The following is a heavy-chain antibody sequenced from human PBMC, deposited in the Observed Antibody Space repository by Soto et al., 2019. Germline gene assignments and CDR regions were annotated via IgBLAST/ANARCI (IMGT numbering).Heavy chain of an antibody. V-gene: IGHV4-59*01. CDR2: IYYSGST. Sequence: SETLSLTCTVSGGSISSYYWSWIRQPPGKGLEWIGYIYYSGSTNYNPSLKSRVTISVDTSKNQFSLKLSSVTAADTAVYYCARVDYCSGGSCYSAFDYWGRGTLVTVSS. CDR3: ARVDYCSGGSCYSAFDY. D-gene: IGHD2-15*01. J-gene: IGHJ4*02. CDR1: GGSISSYY.